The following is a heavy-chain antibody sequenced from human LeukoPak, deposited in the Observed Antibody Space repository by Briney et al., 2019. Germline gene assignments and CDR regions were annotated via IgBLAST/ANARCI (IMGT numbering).Heavy chain of an antibody. CDR1: GYTFTGYY. Sequence: LWASVKVSCKASGYTFTGYYMHWVRQAPGQGLEWMGWINPNSGGTNYAQKFQGWVTMTRDTSISTAYMELSRLRSDDTAVYYCARDQISSGWMFFVAWGQGTLVTVSS. CDR2: INPNSGGT. D-gene: IGHD6-19*01. CDR3: ARDQISSGWMFFVA. V-gene: IGHV1-2*04. J-gene: IGHJ5*02.